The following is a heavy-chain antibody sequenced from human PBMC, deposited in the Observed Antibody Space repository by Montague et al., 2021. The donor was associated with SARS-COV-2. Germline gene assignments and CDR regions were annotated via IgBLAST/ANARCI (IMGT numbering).Heavy chain of an antibody. J-gene: IGHJ6*02. Sequence: TLSLTCTVSGGSISSGGYYWSWIRQHPGKGLEWIGYIYYSGNTYYNPSLKSRVTIPVDTSKNQFSLKLSSVTAADTAVYYCATESVVPASLYYYGMDVWGQGTTVTVSS. D-gene: IGHD2-2*01. V-gene: IGHV4-31*03. CDR2: IYYSGNT. CDR3: ATESVVPASLYYYGMDV. CDR1: GGSISSGGYY.